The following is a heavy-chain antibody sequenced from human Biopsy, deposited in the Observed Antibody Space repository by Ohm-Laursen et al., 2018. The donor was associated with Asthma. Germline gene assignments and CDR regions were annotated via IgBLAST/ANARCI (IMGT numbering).Heavy chain of an antibody. V-gene: IGHV4-30-2*01. Sequence: SQTLSLTWAVSGGSISSGGYSWSWIRRPPGKGLEWIGYIYHSGSTYYNPSLKSRVTISIDRSKNQFALKRSSVTAADTAVYYCARVKDGYNFDYWGQGTLVTVSS. J-gene: IGHJ4*02. D-gene: IGHD5-24*01. CDR2: IYHSGST. CDR3: ARVKDGYNFDY. CDR1: GGSISSGGYS.